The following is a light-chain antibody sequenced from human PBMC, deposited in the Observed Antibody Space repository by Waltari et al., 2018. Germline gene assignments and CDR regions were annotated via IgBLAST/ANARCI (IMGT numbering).Light chain of an antibody. J-gene: IGLJ3*02. CDR2: GST. CDR1: GPNLGAGYD. CDR3: QSYDTSLSVV. Sequence: QSVLTQPPSVSGAPGQRVTISCPGGGPNLGAGYDVHWYQQLPRAAPQLPIYGSTSRPLGVPARFFGSTSGTSASLAITGLQAEDEADYYCQSYDTSLSVVFGGGTKLTVL. V-gene: IGLV1-40*01.